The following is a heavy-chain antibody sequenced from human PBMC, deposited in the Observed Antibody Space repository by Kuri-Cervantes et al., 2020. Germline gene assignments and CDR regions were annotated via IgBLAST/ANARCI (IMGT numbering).Heavy chain of an antibody. CDR2: IKKDGSEQ. D-gene: IGHD3-10*01. CDR1: GFTFSDYW. J-gene: IGHJ4*02. CDR3: ARDYGTWFGELLSSRALVFGY. V-gene: IGHV3-7*03. Sequence: GGSLRLSCAASGFTFSDYWMSWVRQAPGNGLEWVGNIKKDGSEQYYVDSVKGRFTISRDNANNFLYLQMNSLRAEDAAVYYCARDYGTWFGELLSSRALVFGYWGQGTLVTVSS.